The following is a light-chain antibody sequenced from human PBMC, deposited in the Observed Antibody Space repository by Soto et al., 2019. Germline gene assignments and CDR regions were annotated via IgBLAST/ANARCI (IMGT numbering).Light chain of an antibody. J-gene: IGKJ3*01. CDR3: QQRSNSFT. CDR2: DAS. V-gene: IGKV3-11*01. Sequence: EVLMTQSPATLSVSPGERATLSCRASQSVSGKLAWYQQKPGQAPRLLIYDASNRATGIPARFSGSGSGTDFTLTISSLEPEDFAVYYCQQRSNSFTFGPGTKVDIK. CDR1: QSVSGK.